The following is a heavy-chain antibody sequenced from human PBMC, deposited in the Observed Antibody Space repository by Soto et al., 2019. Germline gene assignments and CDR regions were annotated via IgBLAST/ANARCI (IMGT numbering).Heavy chain of an antibody. CDR1: GFTFSSYG. CDR3: ARVTGSGTAEVGFDY. CDR2: IWDDGSNK. Sequence: QVQLVESGGDVVQPGMSLRLSCAASGFTFSSYGMHWVRQAPGKGLEWVAVIWDDGSNKYYTDSVKGRFTISRDNSQNTLYLQMTSLRGEDTAVYYCARVTGSGTAEVGFDYWGQGTLVTVSS. V-gene: IGHV3-33*01. J-gene: IGHJ4*02. D-gene: IGHD3-10*01.